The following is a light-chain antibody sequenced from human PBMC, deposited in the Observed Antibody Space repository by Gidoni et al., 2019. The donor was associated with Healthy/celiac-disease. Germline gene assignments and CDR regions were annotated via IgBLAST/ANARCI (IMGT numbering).Light chain of an antibody. CDR1: QNVLYNSNNKNY. V-gene: IGKV4-1*01. Sequence: DIVMTQSPDSLAVSLGGRATINCTSSQNVLYNSNNKNYLAWYQQKAGQPPKLLIYWASTREAGVPDRFSGSGSGTDFTLTISSLQAEDVAVYYCHQFYSTPWTFGQGTKVEIK. CDR3: HQFYSTPWT. CDR2: WAS. J-gene: IGKJ1*01.